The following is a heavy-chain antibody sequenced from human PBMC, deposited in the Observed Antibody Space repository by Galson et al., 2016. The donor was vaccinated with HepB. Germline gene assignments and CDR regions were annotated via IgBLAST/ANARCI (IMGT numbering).Heavy chain of an antibody. CDR1: GFTFDDYA. V-gene: IGHV3-9*01. Sequence: SLRLSCAASGFTFDDYAMHWVRQAPGKGLEWVPGISWNSGSIGYADSVKGRFTISRDNAKNSLYLQMNSLRAEDTALYYCAKGGGSGWDYYFDYWGQGTLVTVSS. D-gene: IGHD6-19*01. CDR3: AKGGGSGWDYYFDY. J-gene: IGHJ4*02. CDR2: ISWNSGSI.